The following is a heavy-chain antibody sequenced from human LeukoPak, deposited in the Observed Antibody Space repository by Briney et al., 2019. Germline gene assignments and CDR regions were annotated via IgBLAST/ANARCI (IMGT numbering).Heavy chain of an antibody. Sequence: ASVKVSCKASGYTFINYYIHWVRQAPGQRLEWMEIINPSAGSTTYAQNFQGRVTMTRDTSTNTVYMELSSLRSEDTAVYFCARQRDSNWFDPWGQGTLVTVSS. V-gene: IGHV1-46*01. CDR1: GYTFINYY. D-gene: IGHD4-11*01. CDR3: ARQRDSNWFDP. J-gene: IGHJ5*02. CDR2: INPSAGST.